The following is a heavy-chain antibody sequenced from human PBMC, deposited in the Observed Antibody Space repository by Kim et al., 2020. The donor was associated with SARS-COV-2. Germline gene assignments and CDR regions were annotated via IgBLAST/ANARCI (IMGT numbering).Heavy chain of an antibody. CDR2: INHSGST. D-gene: IGHD6-13*01. CDR3: ARGRYSSSWYDGAPVDY. CDR1: GGSFSGYY. J-gene: IGHJ4*02. V-gene: IGHV4-34*01. Sequence: SETLSLTCAVYGGSFSGYYWSWIRQPPGKGLEWIGEINHSGSTNYNPSLKSRVTISVDTSKNQFSLKLSSVTAADTAVYYCARGRYSSSWYDGAPVDYWGQGTLVTVSS.